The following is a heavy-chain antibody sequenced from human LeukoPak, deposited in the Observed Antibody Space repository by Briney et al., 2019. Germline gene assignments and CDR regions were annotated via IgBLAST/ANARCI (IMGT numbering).Heavy chain of an antibody. V-gene: IGHV1-2*02. Sequence: GASVKVSCKASGYTFTGYYMHWVRQAPGQVLEWMGWINPNSGGTNYAQKFQGRVTMTRDTSISTAYMELSRLRSDDTAVYYCARESEDAAAGLATYNWFDPWGQGTLVTVSS. J-gene: IGHJ5*02. D-gene: IGHD6-13*01. CDR1: GYTFTGYY. CDR3: ARESEDAAAGLATYNWFDP. CDR2: INPNSGGT.